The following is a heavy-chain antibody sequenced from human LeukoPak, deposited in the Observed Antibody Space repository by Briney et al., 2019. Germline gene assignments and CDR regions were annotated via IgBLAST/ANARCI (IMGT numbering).Heavy chain of an antibody. Sequence: GGSLRLSCAASGFTFSSYAMHWVRQAPGKGLEWVADISYDGSNKYYADSVKGRFTISRDNSKNTLYLQMNSLRAEDTAVYYCARGLEGYGDYEDPPFDYWGQGTLVTVSS. D-gene: IGHD4-17*01. CDR2: ISYDGSNK. V-gene: IGHV3-30*14. CDR1: GFTFSSYA. J-gene: IGHJ4*02. CDR3: ARGLEGYGDYEDPPFDY.